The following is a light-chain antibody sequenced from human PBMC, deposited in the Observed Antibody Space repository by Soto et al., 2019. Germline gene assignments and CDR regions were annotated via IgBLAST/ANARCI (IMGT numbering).Light chain of an antibody. J-gene: IGKJ3*01. CDR2: STS. V-gene: IGKV3-20*01. CDR3: HQYGASPLFS. Sequence: EIVLTQSPATLSLSPGETATLSCRASQSVITTWMSWYQQKLGQPPRLLIYSTSQRATDIPDRFSGSGSGTDFTLTINGLEPEDFAIYYCHQYGASPLFSFGPGTKVD. CDR1: QSVITTW.